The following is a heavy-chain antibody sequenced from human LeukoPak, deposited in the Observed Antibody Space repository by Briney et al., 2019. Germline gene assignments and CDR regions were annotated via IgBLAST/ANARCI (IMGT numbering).Heavy chain of an antibody. V-gene: IGHV4-4*07. Sequence: SETLSLTCTVSGGSISSYYWSWIRQPAGKGLEWIGRIYTSGSTNYNPSLKSRATMSVDTSKNQFSLKLSSVTAADTAVYYCARVSGITILVDAFDIWGQGTMVTVSS. J-gene: IGHJ3*02. D-gene: IGHD3-9*01. CDR3: ARVSGITILVDAFDI. CDR1: GGSISSYY. CDR2: IYTSGST.